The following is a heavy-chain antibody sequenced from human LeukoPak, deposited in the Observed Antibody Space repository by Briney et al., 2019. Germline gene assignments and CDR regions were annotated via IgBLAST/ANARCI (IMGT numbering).Heavy chain of an antibody. V-gene: IGHV3-30*04. CDR3: ARGSYYYDSSGYYKGAFDY. CDR2: ISYDGSNK. Sequence: GGSLRLSCAASGFTFSSYAMHWVRQAPGKGLEWVAVISYDGSNKYYADSVKGRFTISRDNSKNTLYLQMNSLRAEDTAVYYCARGSYYYDSSGYYKGAFDYWGQGTLVTVSS. D-gene: IGHD3-22*01. CDR1: GFTFSSYA. J-gene: IGHJ4*02.